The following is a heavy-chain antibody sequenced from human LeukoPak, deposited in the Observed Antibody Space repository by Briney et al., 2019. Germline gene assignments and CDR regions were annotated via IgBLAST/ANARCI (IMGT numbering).Heavy chain of an antibody. D-gene: IGHD2-2*01. CDR1: GFTFDSYG. J-gene: IGHJ4*02. CDR2: ISSSSTYI. CDR3: ARSYCSSPRCYYYFDS. Sequence: GGSLRLSCAASGFTFDSYGMNWVRPAPGKGLEWISSISSSSTYIYYADSVKGRFTISRDNAKDSLYLQMNSLRAEDTAVYYCARSYCSSPRCYYYFDSWGQGTLVTVSS. V-gene: IGHV3-21*01.